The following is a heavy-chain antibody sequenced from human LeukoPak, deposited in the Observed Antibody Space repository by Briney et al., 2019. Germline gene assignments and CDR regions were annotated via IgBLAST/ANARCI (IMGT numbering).Heavy chain of an antibody. D-gene: IGHD3-16*02. V-gene: IGHV3-7*03. CDR1: GFTFSSYW. Sequence: GGSLRLSCAASGFTFSSYWMSWVRQAPGKGLEWVANIKQDGSEKYYVDSVKGQFTISRDNAKNSLYLQMNSLRAEDTAVYYCARDLIMITFGGVIGFDYWGQGTLVTVSS. CDR2: IKQDGSEK. J-gene: IGHJ4*02. CDR3: ARDLIMITFGGVIGFDY.